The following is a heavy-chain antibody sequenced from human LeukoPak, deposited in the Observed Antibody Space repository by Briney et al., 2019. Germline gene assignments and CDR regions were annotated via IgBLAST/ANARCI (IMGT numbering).Heavy chain of an antibody. D-gene: IGHD3-10*01. CDR2: IIPIFGTA. J-gene: IGHJ5*02. Sequence: GASVKVSCKASGGTFSSYAISWVRQAPGQGLEWMGGIIPIFGTANYAQKFQGRVTITADESTSTAYMELSSLRSEDTAVYYCAREPLIDSWRYYYGSGSYSWFDPWGQGTLVTVSS. V-gene: IGHV1-69*13. CDR3: AREPLIDSWRYYYGSGSYSWFDP. CDR1: GGTFSSYA.